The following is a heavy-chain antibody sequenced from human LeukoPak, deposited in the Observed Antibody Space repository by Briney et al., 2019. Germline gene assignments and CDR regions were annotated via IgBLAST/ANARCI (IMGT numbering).Heavy chain of an antibody. CDR1: GFSFSNFG. Sequence: GGSLRLSCAASGFSFSNFGMPWVRQPPGKGLEWVAVLSYVEHTAYAESVKGRFSISRDVSESTLYLQMDSLRVEDTAVYYCARLNRPGHEYGDYEYCDSWGQGTLVTVSS. CDR3: ARLNRPGHEYGDYEYCDS. CDR2: LSYVEHT. D-gene: IGHD4-17*01. J-gene: IGHJ4*02. V-gene: IGHV3-30*03.